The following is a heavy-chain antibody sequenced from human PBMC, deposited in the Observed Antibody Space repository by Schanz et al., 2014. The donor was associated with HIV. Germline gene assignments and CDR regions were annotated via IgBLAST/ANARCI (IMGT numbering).Heavy chain of an antibody. Sequence: EVQLLESGGXXVQPGGSLRLXCAVSGFTITSYGMSWVRQAPGKGLEWVSTISAGVGTASYADSVKGRFTISRDNSKKMLFLQMNRLRAEDTAVYYCAIRTPMISXXXFDIWGRGTMVTVSS. CDR3: AIRTPMISXXXFDI. D-gene: IGHD3-16*01. CDR1: GFTITSYG. V-gene: IGHV3-23*01. CDR2: ISAGVGTA. J-gene: IGHJ3*02.